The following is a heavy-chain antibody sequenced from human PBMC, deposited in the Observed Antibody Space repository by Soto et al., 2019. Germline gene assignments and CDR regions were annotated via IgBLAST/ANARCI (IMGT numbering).Heavy chain of an antibody. D-gene: IGHD6-6*01. CDR1: GFTVSNAW. Sequence: GGSLRLSCAASGFTVSNAWMSWVRQAPGKGLEWVGRIKSKTDGGTTDYAAPVKGRFTISRDDSKNTLYLQMNSLKTEDTAVYYCTTGHRIAARTFYYYYMDVWGKGTTVTVS. CDR2: IKSKTDGGTT. V-gene: IGHV3-15*01. CDR3: TTGHRIAARTFYYYYMDV. J-gene: IGHJ6*03.